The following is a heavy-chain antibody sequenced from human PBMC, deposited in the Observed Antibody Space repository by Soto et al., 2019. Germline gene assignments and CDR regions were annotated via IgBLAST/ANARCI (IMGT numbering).Heavy chain of an antibody. D-gene: IGHD6-19*01. CDR3: ARDRWHCASGGWLPYGMDV. Sequence: ASVKVSCKASGYSFTNYAIHWVRQAPGQRLEWMGWINAGNGDTKYSQKFQGRVTFTVDTPATTAYMELSSLRSGDTAVYYCARDRWHCASGGWLPYGMDVWGQGTTVTASS. CDR2: INAGNGDT. V-gene: IGHV1-3*01. J-gene: IGHJ6*02. CDR1: GYSFTNYA.